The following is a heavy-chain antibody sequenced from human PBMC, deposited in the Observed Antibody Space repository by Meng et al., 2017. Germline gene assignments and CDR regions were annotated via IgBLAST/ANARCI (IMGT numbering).Heavy chain of an antibody. CDR1: CGSIISGGDY. CDR2: IYYSGST. J-gene: IGHJ4*02. Sequence: VQLQVPGPGRVEPSQTPALTCTGSCGSIISGGDYWSWIRQHPGKSREWSGYIYYSGSTYYNPSLKSRVTISVDTSKNQFSLKLSSVTAADTAVYYCASGVRGVINFDYWGQGTLVTVSS. D-gene: IGHD3-10*02. CDR3: ASGVRGVINFDY. V-gene: IGHV4-31*03.